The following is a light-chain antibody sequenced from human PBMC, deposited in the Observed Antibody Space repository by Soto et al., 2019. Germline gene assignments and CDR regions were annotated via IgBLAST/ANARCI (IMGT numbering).Light chain of an antibody. J-gene: IGKJ5*01. CDR3: QQRSNWPPRIT. CDR2: DAS. Sequence: EIVLTQSPATLSLSPGERATLSCRASQSVSSYLAWYQQKPGQAPRLLLYDASNRATGIPARFSGSGSGTDFTLTISSIEPDDFAVYYCQQRSNWPPRITFGQGTRLEIK. V-gene: IGKV3-11*01. CDR1: QSVSSY.